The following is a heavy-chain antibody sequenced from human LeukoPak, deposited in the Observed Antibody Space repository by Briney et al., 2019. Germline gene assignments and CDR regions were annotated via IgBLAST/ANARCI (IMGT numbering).Heavy chain of an antibody. CDR2: INPNSGGT. CDR3: ARVGYYESSGYYEY. CDR1: GYTLTDYY. D-gene: IGHD3-22*01. J-gene: IGHJ4*02. V-gene: IGHV1-2*06. Sequence: ASVKVSCKASGYTLTDYYMHWVRQAPGQGLEWMGRINPNSGGTNYVQKFQGRVTMTRDTSISTVYMELSRLRSDDAAVYYCARVGYYESSGYYEYWGQGTLVTVSS.